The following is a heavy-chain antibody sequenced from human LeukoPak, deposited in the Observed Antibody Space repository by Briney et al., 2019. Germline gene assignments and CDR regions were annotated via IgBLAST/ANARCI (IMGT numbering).Heavy chain of an antibody. J-gene: IGHJ3*02. Sequence: ASVKVSCKASGHTFTNDYVHWVRQAPGQGLEWMGIINPSGGSTTYAQKFQGRVTMTRDTSASTVYMELSSLRSADTAIYYCARAGSITMIHWAFDIWGQGTVVTVSS. CDR1: GHTFTNDY. CDR2: INPSGGST. V-gene: IGHV1-46*01. CDR3: ARAGSITMIHWAFDI. D-gene: IGHD3-22*01.